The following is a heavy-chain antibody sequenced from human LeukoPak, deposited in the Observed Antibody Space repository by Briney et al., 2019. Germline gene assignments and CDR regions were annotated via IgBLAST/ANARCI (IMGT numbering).Heavy chain of an antibody. CDR1: GFTFSTYW. Sequence: GGSLRLSCAASGFTFSTYWMSWVRQAPGKGLEWVANIKQDGSEKHYLDSVKGRFTISRDNAKNSLYLQMNSLRAEDTAVYFCTRGAAAGIDYWGQGTLVTVSS. D-gene: IGHD6-13*01. CDR2: IKQDGSEK. CDR3: TRGAAAGIDY. V-gene: IGHV3-7*01. J-gene: IGHJ4*02.